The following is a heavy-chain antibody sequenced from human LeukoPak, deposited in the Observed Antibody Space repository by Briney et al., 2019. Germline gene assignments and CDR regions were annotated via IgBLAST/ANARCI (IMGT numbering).Heavy chain of an antibody. D-gene: IGHD3-22*01. Sequence: PGGSLRLSCAASGFTVSSNYMSWVRQAPGKGLEWVSVIYSGGSTYYADSVKGRFTISRDNSKNTLYLQMNSLRAEDTAVYYCASDYDSGGYYVVLVYWGQGTLVTVSS. CDR1: GFTVSSNY. V-gene: IGHV3-66*01. CDR2: IYSGGST. CDR3: ASDYDSGGYYVVLVY. J-gene: IGHJ4*02.